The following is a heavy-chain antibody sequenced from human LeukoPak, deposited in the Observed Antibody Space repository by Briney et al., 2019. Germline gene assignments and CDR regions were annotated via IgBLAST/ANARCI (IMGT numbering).Heavy chain of an antibody. Sequence: SETLSLTCTVSSGSISSSSSYWGWIRQPPGKGLEWIGSIFYRGSTYYNPSHKSRVTISIDTSKNQFSLKLSSVTAADTAVYYCARHKSWWELHAFDIWGQGTLVTVSS. CDR2: IFYRGST. D-gene: IGHD4-23*01. CDR1: SGSISSSSSY. CDR3: ARHKSWWELHAFDI. J-gene: IGHJ3*02. V-gene: IGHV4-39*01.